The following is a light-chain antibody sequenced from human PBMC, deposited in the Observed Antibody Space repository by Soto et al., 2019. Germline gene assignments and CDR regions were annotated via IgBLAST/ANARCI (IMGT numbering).Light chain of an antibody. V-gene: IGKV3-15*01. Sequence: EIVMTQSPATLSVSPGARATLSCRASQSMYNNLAWYQQKPGQAPRLLIYFASTRATGIPARFSGSGSGTEFTLTISRLQSEEFAVYYCQQYNNWPLTFGGGTKVEI. J-gene: IGKJ4*01. CDR3: QQYNNWPLT. CDR1: QSMYNN. CDR2: FAS.